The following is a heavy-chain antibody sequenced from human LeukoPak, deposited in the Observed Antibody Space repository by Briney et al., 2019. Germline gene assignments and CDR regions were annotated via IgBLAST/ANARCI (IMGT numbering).Heavy chain of an antibody. Sequence: ASVKVSCKASGYTFTSYYMHWVRQAPGQGLEWMGIINPSGGSTSYAQKFQGRVTMTRDTSTGTVYMELSSLRSEDTAVYYCARESSIGVVVTAMYFDYWGQGTLVTVSS. V-gene: IGHV1-46*01. J-gene: IGHJ4*02. D-gene: IGHD2-21*02. CDR1: GYTFTSYY. CDR3: ARESSIGVVVTAMYFDY. CDR2: INPSGGST.